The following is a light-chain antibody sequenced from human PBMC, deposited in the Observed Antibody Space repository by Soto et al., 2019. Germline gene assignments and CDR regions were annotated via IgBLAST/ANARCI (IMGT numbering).Light chain of an antibody. Sequence: EIVLTQSPAILSVSPGERATLSCRASQSISRSLAWYQQKPGQAPRLLISDASTRATGIPARFSGSESGTDFTLTISRLEPEDFAVYYCQQYGSSITFGQGTRLEIK. CDR3: QQYGSSIT. CDR1: QSISRS. V-gene: IGKV3-20*01. CDR2: DAS. J-gene: IGKJ5*01.